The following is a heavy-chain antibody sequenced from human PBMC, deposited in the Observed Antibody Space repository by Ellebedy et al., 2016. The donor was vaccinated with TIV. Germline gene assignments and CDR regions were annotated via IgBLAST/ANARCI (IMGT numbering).Heavy chain of an antibody. V-gene: IGHV1-18*04. CDR3: TRGFYEKFDP. Sequence: ASVKVSCKASGYTFTKYGISWVRQAPGQGLEWMGWISGYNGDTNYAQKFQGRVTMTIETSTKPVYMELRNLSFDDTAVYYCTRGFYEKFDPWGQGTPVTVS. J-gene: IGHJ5*02. CDR2: ISGYNGDT. D-gene: IGHD5/OR15-5a*01. CDR1: GYTFTKYG.